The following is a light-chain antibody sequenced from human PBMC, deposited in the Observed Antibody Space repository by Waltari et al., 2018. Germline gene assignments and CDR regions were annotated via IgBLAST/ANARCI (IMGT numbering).Light chain of an antibody. CDR1: QAISSY. J-gene: IGKJ1*01. CDR3: QQYYTSPRT. V-gene: IGKV1-8*01. CDR2: AAS. Sequence: AIRMTQSPSSFSASTGDRVTITCRASQAISSYLAWYQQKPGKAPKLLIYAASTLQSGVPSRFSGSGAGTDFTLTISCLQSEDSATYFCQQYYTSPRTFGQGTKVEIK.